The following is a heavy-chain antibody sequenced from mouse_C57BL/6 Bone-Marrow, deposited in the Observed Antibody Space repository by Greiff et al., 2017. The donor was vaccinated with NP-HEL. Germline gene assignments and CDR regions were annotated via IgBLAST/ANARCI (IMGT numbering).Heavy chain of an antibody. J-gene: IGHJ1*03. CDR1: GFTFSSYA. D-gene: IGHD2-4*01. CDR3: ARDLLSYYDYPYWYFDV. V-gene: IGHV5-4*01. CDR2: ISDGGSYT. Sequence: EVKLVESGGGLVKPGGSLKLSCAASGFTFSSYAMSWVRQTPEKRLEWVATISDGGSYTYYPDNVKGRFTISRDNAKNDLYLQMSHLKSEDTAMYYCARDLLSYYDYPYWYFDVWGTGTTVTVSS.